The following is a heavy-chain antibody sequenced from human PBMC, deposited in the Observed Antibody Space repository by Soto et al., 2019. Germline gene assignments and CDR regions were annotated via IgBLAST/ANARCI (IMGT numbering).Heavy chain of an antibody. J-gene: IGHJ5*02. Sequence: QVQLVQSGAEMKKPGASVKVSCKASGYAFTSYDINWVRQATGQGLEWMGWMNPNSGDTGYAQNFQGRVTLTRDTSISTAYMELRNLRSDDTAVYYCARDYGGNSGWFDPCGQGTLVTVSS. D-gene: IGHD4-17*01. V-gene: IGHV1-8*01. CDR2: MNPNSGDT. CDR1: GYAFTSYD. CDR3: ARDYGGNSGWFDP.